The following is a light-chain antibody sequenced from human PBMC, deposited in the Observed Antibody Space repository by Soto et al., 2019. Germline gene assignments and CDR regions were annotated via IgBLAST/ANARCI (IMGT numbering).Light chain of an antibody. J-gene: IGKJ4*01. CDR2: WAS. V-gene: IGKV4-1*01. CDR3: QPHYSTPLT. Sequence: DIVMRPPSDSMAVSLGERATINCKSSQSVLYGSYNSNYLVWYQQKPGQPPKLLIYWASTRESGVPDRFSGSGSGTDFTLTISSLQAEDVAVYDCQPHYSTPLTFGRGTKVDMK. CDR1: QSVLYGSYNSNY.